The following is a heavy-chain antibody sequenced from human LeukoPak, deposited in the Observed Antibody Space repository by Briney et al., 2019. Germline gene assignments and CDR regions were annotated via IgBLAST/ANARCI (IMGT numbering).Heavy chain of an antibody. V-gene: IGHV4-59*01. J-gene: IGHJ5*02. CDR3: ARGQWLVLGWFDP. CDR1: GGSISSYY. D-gene: IGHD6-19*01. CDR2: IYYSGST. Sequence: PSETLSLTSTVSGGSISSYYWSWIRQPPGKGLEWIGYIYYSGSTNYNPSLKSRVTISVDTSKNQFSLKLSSVTAADTAVYYCARGQWLVLGWFDPWGQGTLVTVSS.